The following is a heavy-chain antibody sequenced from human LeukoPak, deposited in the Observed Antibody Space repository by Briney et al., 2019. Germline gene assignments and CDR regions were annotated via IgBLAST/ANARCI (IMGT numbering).Heavy chain of an antibody. CDR1: GFTFSSYG. V-gene: IGHV3-30*02. CDR2: IRYDGSNK. CDR3: ATRPSGIAVAGTLFDY. J-gene: IGHJ4*02. D-gene: IGHD6-19*01. Sequence: GGSLRLSCAASGFTFSSYGMHWVRQAPGKGLEWVAFIRYDGSNKYYADSVKGRFTISSDNSKNTLYLQMNSLRAEDTAVYYCATRPSGIAVAGTLFDYWGQGTLVTVSS.